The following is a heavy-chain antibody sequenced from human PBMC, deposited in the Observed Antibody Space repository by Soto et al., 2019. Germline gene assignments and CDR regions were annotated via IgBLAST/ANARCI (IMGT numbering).Heavy chain of an antibody. CDR2: IYHSGST. CDR1: GGSISSSNW. CDR3: ARDRYSSGWSNDYYGMDV. J-gene: IGHJ6*02. Sequence: SKTLSLTCAVSGGSISSSNWWSWVRQPPGKGLEWIGEIYHSGSTNYNPSLKSRVTISVDKSKNQFSLKLSSVTAADTAVYYCARDRYSSGWSNDYYGMDVWGQGTTVTVSS. V-gene: IGHV4-4*02. D-gene: IGHD6-19*01.